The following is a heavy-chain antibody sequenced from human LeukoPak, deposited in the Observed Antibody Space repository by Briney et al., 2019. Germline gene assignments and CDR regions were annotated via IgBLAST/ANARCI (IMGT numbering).Heavy chain of an antibody. CDR2: INPNSGGT. CDR3: ARGELLRYFDWLFAYNWFDP. CDR1: GYTFTGYY. V-gene: IGHV1-2*02. D-gene: IGHD3-9*01. Sequence: ASVTVSCKASGYTFTGYYMHWVRQAPGQGLEWMGWINPNSGGTNYAQKFQGRVTMTRDTSISTAYMELSRLRSDDTAVYYCARGELLRYFDWLFAYNWFDPWGQGTLVTVSS. J-gene: IGHJ5*02.